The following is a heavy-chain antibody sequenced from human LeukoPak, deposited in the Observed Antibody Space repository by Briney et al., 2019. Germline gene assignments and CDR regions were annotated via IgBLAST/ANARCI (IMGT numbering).Heavy chain of an antibody. CDR3: AKARYSGSPALDF. V-gene: IGHV3-30*02. J-gene: IGHJ4*02. Sequence: GGPLRLSWAAPGFTLRNIGMTGVGQTPGKGLEGVAFTRYDESKTFYGDSVRGRFTISRDNSKNTLYLQMNSLTTDDSAVYYCAKARYSGSPALDFWGQGTLVTVSS. CDR1: GFTLRNIG. D-gene: IGHD1-26*01. CDR2: TRYDESKT.